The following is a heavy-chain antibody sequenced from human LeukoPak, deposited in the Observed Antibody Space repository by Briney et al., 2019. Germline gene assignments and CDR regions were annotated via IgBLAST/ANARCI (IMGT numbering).Heavy chain of an antibody. V-gene: IGHV4-61*08. CDR2: IYYSGST. CDR3: ASHLYSSSCLDY. Sequence: SETLSLTCTVSGGSIRSGDFYWSWIRQPPGKGLEWIGYIYYSGSTNYNPSLKSRVTISVDTSKNQFSLKLSSVTAADTAVYYCASHLYSSSCLDYWGQGTLVTVSS. D-gene: IGHD6-13*01. J-gene: IGHJ4*02. CDR1: GGSIRSGDFY.